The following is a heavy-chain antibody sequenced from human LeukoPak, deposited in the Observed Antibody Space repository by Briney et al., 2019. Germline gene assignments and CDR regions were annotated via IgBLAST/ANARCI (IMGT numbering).Heavy chain of an antibody. Sequence: PGGSLRLSCAASGFTFSSYGMHWVRQAPGKGLEWVAVISSDGIDEYYGDSVKGRFTISRDNSKNTLYLQMNSLKAEDTAVYFCTTNWNVPLGRWGQGTLVTVSS. CDR1: GFTFSSYG. CDR2: ISSDGIDE. CDR3: TTNWNVPLGR. V-gene: IGHV3-30*03. D-gene: IGHD1-1*01. J-gene: IGHJ4*02.